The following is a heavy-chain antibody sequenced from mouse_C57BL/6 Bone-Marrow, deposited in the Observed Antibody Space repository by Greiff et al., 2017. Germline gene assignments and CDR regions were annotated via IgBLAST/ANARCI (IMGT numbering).Heavy chain of an antibody. CDR1: GYTFTSYW. CDR2: IHPSDSDT. V-gene: IGHV1-74*01. J-gene: IGHJ4*01. Sequence: QVQLQQPGAELVKPGASVKVSCKASGYTFTSYWMHWVKQRPGQGLEWIGRIHPSDSDTNYNQKFKGKATLTVDKSSSTAYMQLSSLTSEDAAVYYCAIGWGCYYGSSAWYYAMDYWGQGTSVTVSS. CDR3: AIGWGCYYGSSAWYYAMDY. D-gene: IGHD1-1*01.